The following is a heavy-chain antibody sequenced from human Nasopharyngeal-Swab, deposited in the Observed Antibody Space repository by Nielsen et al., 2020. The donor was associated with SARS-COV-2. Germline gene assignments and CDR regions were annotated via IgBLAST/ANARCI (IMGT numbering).Heavy chain of an antibody. CDR2: IWYDGSNK. Sequence: WIRQPPGKGLEWVAVIWYDGSNKYYADSVKGRFTISRGNSKNTLYLQMNSLRAEDTAVYYCARESSWPKGGFDYWGQGTRVTVSS. V-gene: IGHV3-33*01. D-gene: IGHD2-15*01. CDR3: ARESSWPKGGFDY. J-gene: IGHJ4*02.